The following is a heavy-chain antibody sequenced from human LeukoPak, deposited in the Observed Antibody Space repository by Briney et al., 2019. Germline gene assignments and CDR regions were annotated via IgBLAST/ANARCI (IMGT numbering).Heavy chain of an antibody. CDR1: GDSISSSSYD. Sequence: PSETLSLTCSVSGDSISSSSYDWDWIRQPPGQGLEWIGGIYSSGYTAYNPSLKSRVTLSVDTSKNQFSLKVSSATAADTAVYYCARHDSGVDYADYWGQGTLVTVSS. J-gene: IGHJ4*02. CDR2: IYSSGYT. CDR3: ARHDSGVDYADY. D-gene: IGHD3-22*01. V-gene: IGHV4-39*01.